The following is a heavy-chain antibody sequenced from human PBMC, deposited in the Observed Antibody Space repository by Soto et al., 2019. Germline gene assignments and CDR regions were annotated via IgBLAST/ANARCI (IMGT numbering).Heavy chain of an antibody. CDR1: GYTFTNYH. CDR3: AREVLIDLSYFDY. V-gene: IGHV1-46*01. D-gene: IGHD2-21*01. J-gene: IGHJ4*02. CDR2: INPSGGTT. Sequence: QVQLVQSGTEVKKPGASVKVPCKASGYTFTNYHIHWVRQAPEDGLEWMGRINPSGGTTIYAQKFHGRVTMTRDTSASTVYMELSSLRSEDTAVYYCAREVLIDLSYFDYWGQGALVTVSS.